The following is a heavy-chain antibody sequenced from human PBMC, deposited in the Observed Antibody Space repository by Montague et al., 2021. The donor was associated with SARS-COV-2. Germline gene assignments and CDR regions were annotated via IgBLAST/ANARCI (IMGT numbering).Heavy chain of an antibody. CDR3: ARGPSRLATQEFYFGY. CDR2: IYYSGNT. CDR1: SDSISSGGYY. J-gene: IGHJ4*02. V-gene: IGHV4-31*03. Sequence: TRSLTCIVSSDSISSGGYYWSWIRQHPGKGLEWIGYIYYSGNTYYNPSLKSRVTMSVDTTKNQFSLTLDSVTAADTAVYYCARGPSRLATQEFYFGYWGQGTLVSVSS. D-gene: IGHD5-24*01.